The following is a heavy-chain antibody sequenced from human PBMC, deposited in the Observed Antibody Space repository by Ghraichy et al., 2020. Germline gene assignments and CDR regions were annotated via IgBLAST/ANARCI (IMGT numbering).Heavy chain of an antibody. Sequence: SETLSLTCTVSGGSISSGGYCWSWIRQHPGKGLEWIGYIYYSGSTYYNPSLKSRVTISVDTSKNQFSLKLSSVTAADTAVYYCARHQSGLFDYWGQGTLVTVSS. CDR1: GGSISSGGYC. V-gene: IGHV4-31*03. CDR2: IYYSGST. CDR3: ARHQSGLFDY. J-gene: IGHJ4*02.